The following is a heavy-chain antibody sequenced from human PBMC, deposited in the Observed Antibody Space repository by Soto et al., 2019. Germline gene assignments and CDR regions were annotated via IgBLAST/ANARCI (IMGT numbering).Heavy chain of an antibody. J-gene: IGHJ4*02. V-gene: IGHV4-31*03. Sequence: SETLSLTCSFSCVVTFSGSYYWSWIRQRPGKGLECLGYIFNSGSAYYNPSLRSRVTISIDTSKDEFSLTLSSVTAADTAVYFCARGYSGYDYNFDYWGQG. D-gene: IGHD5-12*01. CDR3: ARGYSGYDYNFDY. CDR1: CVVTFSGSYY. CDR2: IFNSGSA.